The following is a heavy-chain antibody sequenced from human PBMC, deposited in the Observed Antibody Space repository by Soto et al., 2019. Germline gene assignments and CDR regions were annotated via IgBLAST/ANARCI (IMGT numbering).Heavy chain of an antibody. Sequence: ASVKVSCKASGGTFSSYAISWVRQAPGQGLEWMGGIIPILGTANYAQKFQGRVTITADESTSTAYMELSSLRSEDTAVYYCARDLYRYSGSYHGPFDYWGQGTLVTVSS. V-gene: IGHV1-69*13. CDR2: IIPILGTA. CDR3: ARDLYRYSGSYHGPFDY. CDR1: GGTFSSYA. J-gene: IGHJ4*02. D-gene: IGHD1-26*01.